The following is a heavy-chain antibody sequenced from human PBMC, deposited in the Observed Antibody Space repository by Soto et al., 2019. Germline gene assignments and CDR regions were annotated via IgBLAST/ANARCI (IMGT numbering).Heavy chain of an antibody. CDR3: ATVATGSYFWFDP. V-gene: IGHV3-74*03. J-gene: IGHJ5*02. CDR2: INSDGRTT. Sequence: EVQLVESGGGLVQPGGSLRLSCTASGLTYSTYWMHWVRQTPGKGLVWVARINSDGRTTTYADSVKGRFTISRDNATNTLYLQMNSLSAEDTAIYYCATVATGSYFWFDPWGQGTLVTVSS. D-gene: IGHD1-26*01. CDR1: GLTYSTYW.